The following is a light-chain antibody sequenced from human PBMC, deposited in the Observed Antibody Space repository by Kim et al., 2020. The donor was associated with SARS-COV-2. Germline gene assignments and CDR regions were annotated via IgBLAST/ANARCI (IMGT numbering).Light chain of an antibody. Sequence: DIQMTQSPSSLSASVGDRITITCRASQGISTSLGWYQQTAGRAPKLLIYGASTLQSGVPSRFSGGGSGRDFTLTISNLQPEDFATYYCQQANIFPLTFGGGTKVDIK. CDR2: GAS. CDR3: QQANIFPLT. CDR1: QGISTS. V-gene: IGKV1-12*01. J-gene: IGKJ4*01.